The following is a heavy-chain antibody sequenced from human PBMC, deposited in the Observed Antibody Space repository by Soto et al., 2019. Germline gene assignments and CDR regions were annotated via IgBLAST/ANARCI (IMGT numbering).Heavy chain of an antibody. V-gene: IGHV4-34*01. J-gene: IGHJ6*03. CDR1: GRSFSGYY. Sequence: SETRSLTWAVDGRSFSGYYWIWVLQPPVKGLEWIGEINRSGSTNYNPSLKSRVTISVDTSKNPSSLKLRSVTAADTAVYYCARRPTVVVAATRNYYYYYMEVWRKGTTVT. CDR2: INRSGST. D-gene: IGHD2-15*01. CDR3: ARRPTVVVAATRNYYYYYMEV.